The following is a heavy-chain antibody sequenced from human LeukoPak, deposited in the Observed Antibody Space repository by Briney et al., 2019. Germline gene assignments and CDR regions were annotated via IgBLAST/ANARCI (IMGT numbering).Heavy chain of an antibody. CDR3: AKDLSYNYGATKDY. D-gene: IGHD1-1*01. J-gene: IGHJ4*02. CDR2: LSGSGGST. CDR1: GFTFSSYA. Sequence: GGSLRLSCAASGFTFSSYAMSGGRQAPGKGLEGVSGLSGSGGSTYYADSVKGRFTISRDNSKNTLYLQMNSLRAEDTAVYYCAKDLSYNYGATKDYWGQGTLVTVSS. V-gene: IGHV3-23*01.